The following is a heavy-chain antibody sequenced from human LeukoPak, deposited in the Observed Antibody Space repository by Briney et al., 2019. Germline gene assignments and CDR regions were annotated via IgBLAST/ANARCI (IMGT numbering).Heavy chain of an antibody. J-gene: IGHJ4*02. CDR3: ARASCYGCNIDY. V-gene: IGHV4-30-2*01. CDR1: GGSISSGGYS. CDR2: IYHSGST. Sequence: PSEALSLTCAVSGGSISSGGYSWSWIRQPPGKGLEWIGYIYHSGSTYYNPSLKSRVTISVDRSKNQFSLKLSSVTAAATAVYYCARASCYGCNIDYWGQGTLVTVSS. D-gene: IGHD5-18*01.